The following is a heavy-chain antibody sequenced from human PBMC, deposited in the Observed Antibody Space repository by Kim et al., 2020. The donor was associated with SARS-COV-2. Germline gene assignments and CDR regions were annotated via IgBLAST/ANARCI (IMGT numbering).Heavy chain of an antibody. CDR1: GYTFSDYY. Sequence: ASVKVSCKTSGYTFSDYYIHWVRQAPGQGLEWVAWINSKSGSTKFAQKLQGRVTVTRDTSTRTAYMELWSLRSDDTAVYFCARVGGAFD. CDR2: INSKSGST. V-gene: IGHV1-2*02. D-gene: IGHD3-16*01. CDR3: ARVGGAFD. J-gene: IGHJ4*01.